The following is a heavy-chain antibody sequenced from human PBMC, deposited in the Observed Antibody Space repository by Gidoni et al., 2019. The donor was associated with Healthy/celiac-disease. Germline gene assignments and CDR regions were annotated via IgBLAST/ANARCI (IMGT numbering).Heavy chain of an antibody. Sequence: QVQLVQSGAEVKKPGASVKVSCKASGYTFTSYDINWVRQATGHVLEWMGWMNPNSGNTGYAQKFQGRVTMTRNTSISTAYMELSSLRSEDTAGYYCARGGDYDILTGYYSIDYWGQGTLVTVSS. CDR1: GYTFTSYD. J-gene: IGHJ4*02. V-gene: IGHV1-8*01. CDR2: MNPNSGNT. D-gene: IGHD3-9*01. CDR3: ARGGDYDILTGYYSIDY.